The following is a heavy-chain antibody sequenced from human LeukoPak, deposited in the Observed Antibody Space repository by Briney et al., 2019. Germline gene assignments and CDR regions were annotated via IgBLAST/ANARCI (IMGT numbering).Heavy chain of an antibody. CDR1: RFTFSSYA. V-gene: IGHV3-23*01. Sequence: GGSLRLSCAASRFTFSSYAMSWDRQAPGKGLEWVSSISGTGGSTYYADSVKGRFTISRDNSKNTLYLQMSSLRAEDTAVYYCAKVRPLYSSSWYDYWGQGTLVTVSS. CDR3: AKVRPLYSSSWYDY. D-gene: IGHD6-13*01. CDR2: ISGTGGST. J-gene: IGHJ4*02.